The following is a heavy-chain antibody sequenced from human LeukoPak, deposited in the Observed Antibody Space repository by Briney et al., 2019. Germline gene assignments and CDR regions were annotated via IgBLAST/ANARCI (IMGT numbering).Heavy chain of an antibody. J-gene: IGHJ5*02. D-gene: IGHD5-12*01. CDR2: MIPFLGEV. V-gene: IGHV1-69*04. CDR1: GATLNIGHA. Sequence: GASVKVSCKAFGATLNIGHAFIWARQAPGQGLQWMGRMIPFLGEVNYAQNFQGRVSFTADRSTATMYMELKRLRLDDTAIYYCSPCGHAYDWFGHWGEGTLVTVSA. CDR3: SPCGHAYDWFGH.